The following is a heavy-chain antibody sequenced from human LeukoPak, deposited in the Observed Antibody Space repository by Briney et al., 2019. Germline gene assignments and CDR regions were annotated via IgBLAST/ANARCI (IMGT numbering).Heavy chain of an antibody. D-gene: IGHD2-21*02. CDR2: INHSGST. V-gene: IGHV4-34*01. J-gene: IGHJ3*02. CDR3: ARGPRRIVVVTASRAVGFDI. CDR1: GGSFSGYY. Sequence: SETLSLTCAVYGGSFSGYYWSWTRQPPGKGLEWIGEINHSGSTNYNPSLKSRVTISVDTSKNQFSLKLSSVTAADTAVYYCARGPRRIVVVTASRAVGFDIWGQGTMVTVSS.